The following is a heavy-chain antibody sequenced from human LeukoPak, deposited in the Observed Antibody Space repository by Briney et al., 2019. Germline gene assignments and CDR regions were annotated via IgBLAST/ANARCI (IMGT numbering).Heavy chain of an antibody. CDR1: GGSFSGCY. V-gene: IGHV4-34*01. Sequence: SETLSLTCAVYGGSFSGCYWSWIRQPPGKGLEWIGEINHSGSTNYNPSLKSRVTISVDTSKNQFSLKLSSVTAADTTVYYCARARGYYDSSGYSHRRPYLDYWGQGTLVTVSS. J-gene: IGHJ4*02. D-gene: IGHD3-22*01. CDR3: ARARGYYDSSGYSHRRPYLDY. CDR2: INHSGST.